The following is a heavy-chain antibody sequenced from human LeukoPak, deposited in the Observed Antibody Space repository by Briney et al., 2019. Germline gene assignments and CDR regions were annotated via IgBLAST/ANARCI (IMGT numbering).Heavy chain of an antibody. D-gene: IGHD3-10*01. CDR3: ARATAFLLWFGELMGAFDI. CDR1: GNTFTGYY. J-gene: IGHJ3*02. V-gene: IGHV1-2*02. Sequence: ASVKVSCKASGNTFTGYYMHWVRQAPGQGLEWMGWINPNSGGTNYAQKFQGRVTMTRDTSISTAYMELSRLRSDDTAVYYCARATAFLLWFGELMGAFDIWGQGTMVTVSS. CDR2: INPNSGGT.